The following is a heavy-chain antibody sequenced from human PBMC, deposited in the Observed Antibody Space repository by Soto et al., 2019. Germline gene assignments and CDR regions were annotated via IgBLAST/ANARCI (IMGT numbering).Heavy chain of an antibody. CDR2: IWYDGSNK. CDR1: GFTFSSYG. D-gene: IGHD3-22*01. V-gene: IGHV3-33*01. CDR3: ARDLVVGSYDSSGYSNYFDY. Sequence: QVQLVESGGGVVQPGRSLRLSCAASGFTFSSYGMHWVHQAPGKGLEWVAVIWYDGSNKYYADSVKGRFTISRDNSKNTLYLQMNSLRAEDTAVYYCARDLVVGSYDSSGYSNYFDYWGQGTLVTVSS. J-gene: IGHJ4*02.